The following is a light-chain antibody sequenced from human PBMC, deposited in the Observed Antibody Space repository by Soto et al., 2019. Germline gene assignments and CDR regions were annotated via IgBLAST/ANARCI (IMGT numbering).Light chain of an antibody. Sequence: EIVLTPSPGTLSLSPGERATLSCRASQTVSSNLAWYQQKPGQAPMLLIYDASTRATGIPVRFRGSGSGTEFTLTISSLQSEDSAVYYCHQYNNWLALTFGGGTKVDIK. CDR1: QTVSSN. J-gene: IGKJ4*01. CDR3: HQYNNWLALT. CDR2: DAS. V-gene: IGKV3-15*01.